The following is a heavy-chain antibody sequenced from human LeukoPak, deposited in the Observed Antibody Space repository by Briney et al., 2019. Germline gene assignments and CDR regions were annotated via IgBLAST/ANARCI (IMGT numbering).Heavy chain of an antibody. CDR2: IYYSGST. V-gene: IGHV4-39*07. CDR1: GGSISSSSYY. D-gene: IGHD2-21*02. Sequence: SETLSLTCTVSGGSISSSSYYWGWIRQPPGKGLEWIGSIYYSGSTYYNPFLKSRVTISVDTSKNQFSLKLSSVTAADTAVYYCATNTASFDYWGQGTLVTVSS. J-gene: IGHJ4*02. CDR3: ATNTASFDY.